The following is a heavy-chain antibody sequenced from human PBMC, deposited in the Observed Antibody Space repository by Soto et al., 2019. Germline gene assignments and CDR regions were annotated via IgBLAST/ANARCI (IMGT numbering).Heavy chain of an antibody. CDR2: IYPGDSDT. D-gene: IGHD6-6*01. J-gene: IGHJ3*02. CDR3: ARHLGRGIAARSAFDI. CDR1: GYSFTSYW. V-gene: IGHV5-51*01. Sequence: GESLKISCKGSGYSFTSYWIGWVRQMPGKGLEWMGIIYPGDSDTRYSPSFQGQVTISADKSISTAYLQWSSLKASDTAMYYCARHLGRGIAARSAFDIWGQGTMVTVS.